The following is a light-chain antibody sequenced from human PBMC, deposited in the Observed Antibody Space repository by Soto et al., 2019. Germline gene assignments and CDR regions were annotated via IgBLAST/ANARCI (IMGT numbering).Light chain of an antibody. CDR2: KAS. CDR3: QQYNSYPLT. Sequence: DIQMTQSPSTLSASEGDRVTITCRASQSINSWLAWYQQKPGKAPKLLIYKASSLQSGVPSRFSGSRSGTEFTLTISSLQPDDFATYHCQQYNSYPLTFGQGTKVEIK. CDR1: QSINSW. V-gene: IGKV1-5*03. J-gene: IGKJ1*01.